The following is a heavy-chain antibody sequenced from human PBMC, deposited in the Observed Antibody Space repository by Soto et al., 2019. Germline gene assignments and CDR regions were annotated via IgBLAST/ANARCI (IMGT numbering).Heavy chain of an antibody. CDR3: ARPSSSSSPYYYYFGMDV. CDR1: GFTFSAYA. V-gene: IGHV3-23*01. Sequence: EVQLFESGGDSVQPGGSLRLSCAASGFTFSAYAMNWVRQGPGKGLEWVSGISGSGGSTYYADSVKGRFTISRDNSKNTLYLQMNSLRAEDTAVYYCARPSSSSSPYYYYFGMDVWGQGTTVTVSS. D-gene: IGHD6-6*01. CDR2: ISGSGGST. J-gene: IGHJ6*02.